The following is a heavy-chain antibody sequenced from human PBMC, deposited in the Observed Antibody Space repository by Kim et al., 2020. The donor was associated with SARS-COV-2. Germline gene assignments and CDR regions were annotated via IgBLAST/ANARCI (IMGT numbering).Heavy chain of an antibody. D-gene: IGHD3-22*01. J-gene: IGHJ4*02. Sequence: GGSLRLSCAASGFTFSSYAMSWVRQAPGKGLEWVSAISGSGGSTYYADSVKGRFTISRDNSKNTLYLQMNSLRAEDTAVYYCAKFKVPDYYDSSGYSDEYDYWGQGTLVTVSS. CDR2: ISGSGGST. V-gene: IGHV3-23*01. CDR1: GFTFSSYA. CDR3: AKFKVPDYYDSSGYSDEYDY.